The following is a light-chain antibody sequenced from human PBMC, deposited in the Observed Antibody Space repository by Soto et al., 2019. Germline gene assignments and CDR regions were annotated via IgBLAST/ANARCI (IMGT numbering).Light chain of an antibody. J-gene: IGLJ2*01. V-gene: IGLV2-14*03. CDR1: SSDVGGYNY. CDR3: SSYTRSKTLL. Sequence: QSALTQPASVSGSPGQSITISCTGTSSDVGGYNYVAWYQQHPGKAPKLITYDVFNRPSGVSDRFSASKSGNTASLTISGLQAEDEADYYCSSYTRSKTLLFGGGTKLTV. CDR2: DVF.